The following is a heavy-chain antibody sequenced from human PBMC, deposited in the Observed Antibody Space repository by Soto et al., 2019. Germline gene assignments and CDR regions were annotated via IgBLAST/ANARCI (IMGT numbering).Heavy chain of an antibody. CDR1: GFTFSSYG. D-gene: IGHD3-10*01. Sequence: QVQLVESGGGVVQPGRSLRLSCAASGFTFSSYGMHWVRQAPGKGLEWVAVIWYDGSNKYYADSVKGRFTISRDNSKNTLYLQMNSLRAEDTAVYYCARAHITMVRGVILTPYYYGMDVWGQGTTVTVSS. CDR2: IWYDGSNK. CDR3: ARAHITMVRGVILTPYYYGMDV. J-gene: IGHJ6*02. V-gene: IGHV3-33*01.